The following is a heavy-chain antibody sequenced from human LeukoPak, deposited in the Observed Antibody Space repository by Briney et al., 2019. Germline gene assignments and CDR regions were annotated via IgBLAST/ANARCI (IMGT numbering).Heavy chain of an antibody. CDR2: INPRGTST. D-gene: IGHD4-23*01. CDR1: GYSFTSHY. J-gene: IGHJ5*02. CDR3: ARDNSMHERGWWFYP. Sequence: DSVKVSCKASGYSFTSHYIHWVRQPPEHGLEWMGLINPRGTSTIYAEKFQGRIIMTRDMSTTTDYMELSSLKSDDTGVYYWARDNSMHERGWWFYPWGQGTLVTVSS. V-gene: IGHV1-46*01.